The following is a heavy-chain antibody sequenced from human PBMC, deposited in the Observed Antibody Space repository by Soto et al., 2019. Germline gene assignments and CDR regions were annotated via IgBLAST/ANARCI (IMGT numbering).Heavy chain of an antibody. CDR1: GYTFTSYG. Sequence: QVQLVQSGAEVKKPGASVKVSCKASGYTFTSYGITWVQQAPGQGLEWMGWISAYNGNTNYAQKLQGRVTMTTDTSTSTADMELRRLRSDDTAVYYCARESSSSCHDYWGQGTLVTVSA. CDR2: ISAYNGNT. CDR3: ARESSSSCHDY. D-gene: IGHD6-13*01. V-gene: IGHV1-18*01. J-gene: IGHJ4*02.